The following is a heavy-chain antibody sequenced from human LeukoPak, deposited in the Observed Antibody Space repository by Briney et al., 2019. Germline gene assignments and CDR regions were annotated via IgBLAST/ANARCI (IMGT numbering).Heavy chain of an antibody. CDR1: GGSFSGYY. CDR2: INHSGST. D-gene: IGHD5-18*01. Sequence: PSETLSLTCAVYGGSFSGYYWSWIRQPPGKGLEWIGEINHSGSTNYNPSLKSRVTISVDTSKNQFSLKLSSVTTADTAVYYCARGGGRDTAMTTPISRYYYYYYYMDVWGKGTTVTVSS. J-gene: IGHJ6*03. CDR3: ARGGGRDTAMTTPISRYYYYYYYMDV. V-gene: IGHV4-34*01.